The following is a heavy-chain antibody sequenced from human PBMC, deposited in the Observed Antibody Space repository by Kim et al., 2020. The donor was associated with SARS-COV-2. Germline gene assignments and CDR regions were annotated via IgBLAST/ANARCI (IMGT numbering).Heavy chain of an antibody. V-gene: IGHV3-66*01. J-gene: IGHJ6*02. CDR3: ARNFPSGYYYGMDV. CDR1: GFTVSSNY. CDR2: IYSGGST. D-gene: IGHD2-15*01. Sequence: GGSLRLSCAASGFTVSSNYMSWVRQAPGKGLEWVSVIYSGGSTYYADSVKGRFTISRDNSKNTLYLQMNSLRAEDTAVYYCARNFPSGYYYGMDVWGQGTTVTVSS.